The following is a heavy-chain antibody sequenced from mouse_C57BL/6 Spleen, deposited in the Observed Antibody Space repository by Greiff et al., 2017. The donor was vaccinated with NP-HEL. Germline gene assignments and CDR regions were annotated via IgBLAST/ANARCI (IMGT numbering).Heavy chain of an antibody. CDR2: IDPSDSYT. CDR1: GYTFTSYW. Sequence: QVQLQQPGAELVRPGTSVKLSCKASGYTFTSYWMHWVKQRPGQGLEWIGVIDPSDSYTNYNQKFKGKATLTVDTSSSTAYMQLSSLTSEDSAVYYCARSYYGSSIYAMDYWGQGTSVTVSS. V-gene: IGHV1-59*01. J-gene: IGHJ4*01. D-gene: IGHD1-1*01. CDR3: ARSYYGSSIYAMDY.